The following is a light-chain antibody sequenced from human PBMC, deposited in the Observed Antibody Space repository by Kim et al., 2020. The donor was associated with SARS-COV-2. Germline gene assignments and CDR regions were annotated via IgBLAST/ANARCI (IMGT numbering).Light chain of an antibody. J-gene: IGKJ1*01. Sequence: EIVMTQSPATLSVSPGERATLSCRASQSVSSNLAWYQQKPGQAPRLVIYGASTRATGIPARFSGSGSGTEFTLTISSLQSEDFAVYYCQQYHNWPETFGQGTKVEIK. CDR1: QSVSSN. V-gene: IGKV3-15*01. CDR3: QQYHNWPET. CDR2: GAS.